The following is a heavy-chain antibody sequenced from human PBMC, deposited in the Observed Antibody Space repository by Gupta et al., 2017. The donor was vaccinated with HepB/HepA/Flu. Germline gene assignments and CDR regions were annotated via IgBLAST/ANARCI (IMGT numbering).Heavy chain of an antibody. V-gene: IGHV1-69-2*01. J-gene: IGHJ4*02. CDR3: ATLSAEGNIVGVALGK. Sequence: EVQLVQSGAEVKNPGAAVKISCKVSGYTFSDYYIHWVQQAPGKGLEWMGIVNPKNGGTIYAEKFQGRVTITADTSTDTAYMELRSLTFDDTAVYYCATLSAEGNIVGVALGKWGQGTLVTVSS. CDR1: GYTFSDYY. CDR2: VNPKNGGT. D-gene: IGHD2-2*01.